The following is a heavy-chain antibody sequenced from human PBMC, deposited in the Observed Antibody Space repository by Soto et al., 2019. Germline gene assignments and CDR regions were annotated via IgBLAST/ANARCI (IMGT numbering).Heavy chain of an antibody. J-gene: IGHJ6*02. CDR2: IYHSGST. Sequence: SETLSLTCAVSGYSISSGYYWGWIRQPPGKGLVWIGSIYHSGSTYYNPSLKSRVTISVDTSKNQFSLKLSSVTAADTAVYYCARVYCSSTSCYDYYYYGMDVWGQGTTVTAP. CDR3: ARVYCSSTSCYDYYYYGMDV. V-gene: IGHV4-38-2*01. D-gene: IGHD2-2*01. CDR1: GYSISSGYY.